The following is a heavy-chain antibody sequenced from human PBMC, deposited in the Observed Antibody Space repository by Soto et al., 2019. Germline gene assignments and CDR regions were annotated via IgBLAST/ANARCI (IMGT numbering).Heavy chain of an antibody. Sequence: QVQLVESGGGVVQPGRSLRLSCAASGFTFSSYGMHWVRQAPGKGLEWVAVISYDGSNKYYADSVKGRFTISRDNSKNTLYLQMNSLRAEDTAVYYCAKTMVRGVIITSVFDYWGQGTLVTVSS. CDR1: GFTFSSYG. D-gene: IGHD3-10*01. V-gene: IGHV3-30*18. J-gene: IGHJ4*02. CDR3: AKTMVRGVIITSVFDY. CDR2: ISYDGSNK.